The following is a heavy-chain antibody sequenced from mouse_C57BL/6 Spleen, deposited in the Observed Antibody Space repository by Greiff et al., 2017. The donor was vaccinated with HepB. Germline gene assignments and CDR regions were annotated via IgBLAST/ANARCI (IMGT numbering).Heavy chain of an antibody. CDR2: IYPGDGDT. CDR1: GYAFSSYW. D-gene: IGHD1-1*01. V-gene: IGHV1-80*01. CDR3: ARGYYGSSYLFFDY. Sequence: VQLQQSGAELVKPGASVKISCKASGYAFSSYWMNWVKQRPGKGLEWIGQIYPGDGDTNYNGKFKGKATLTADKSSSTAYMQLSSLTSEDSAVYFCARGYYGSSYLFFDYWGQGTTLTVSS. J-gene: IGHJ2*01.